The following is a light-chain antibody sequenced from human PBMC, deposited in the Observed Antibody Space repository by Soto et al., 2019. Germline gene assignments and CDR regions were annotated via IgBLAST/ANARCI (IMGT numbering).Light chain of an antibody. CDR2: GAS. V-gene: IGKV3-11*01. Sequence: IVLTKSPDTLSLSPGERATLSCKASQSVRSERLAWYQQKPGQAPRLLIYGASSRATGIPDRFSGSGSGTDFTLTISSLEPEDFAVYYCQQRSNWPPITFGQGTRLEIK. J-gene: IGKJ5*01. CDR1: QSVRSER. CDR3: QQRSNWPPIT.